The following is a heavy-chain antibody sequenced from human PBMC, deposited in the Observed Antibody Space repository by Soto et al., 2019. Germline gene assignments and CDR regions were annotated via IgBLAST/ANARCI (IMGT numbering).Heavy chain of an antibody. Sequence: EVQLVESGGGLVQPGRSLRLSCAASGFTFDDYAMHWVRQAPGKGLEWVSGISWNSGSIGYADSVKGRFTISRGNAKNSLYLQMNSLRAEDTALYYCAKDIGYGDSDPYYYYMDVWGKGTTVTVSS. D-gene: IGHD4-17*01. CDR1: GFTFDDYA. CDR3: AKDIGYGDSDPYYYYMDV. CDR2: ISWNSGSI. J-gene: IGHJ6*03. V-gene: IGHV3-9*01.